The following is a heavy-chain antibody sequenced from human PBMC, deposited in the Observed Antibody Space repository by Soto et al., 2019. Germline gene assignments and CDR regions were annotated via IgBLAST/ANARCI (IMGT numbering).Heavy chain of an antibody. Sequence: QVQLVESGGGVVRPGTSLKAPLEAPGFALTTLPVHWAPQGQAKGREWVAVTSNDGKKVSYADSVKGRFTVSRDNSKNTVALQMNSLRSEDTAVYFCAKAGEVFGLVIFAYLDSWGQGSLVTVSA. CDR1: GFALTTLP. V-gene: IGHV3-30*18. CDR3: AKAGEVFGLVIFAYLDS. J-gene: IGHJ4*02. CDR2: TSNDGKKV. D-gene: IGHD2-21*01.